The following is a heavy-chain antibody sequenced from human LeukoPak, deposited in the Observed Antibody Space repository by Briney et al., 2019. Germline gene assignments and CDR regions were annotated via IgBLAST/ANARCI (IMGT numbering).Heavy chain of an antibody. CDR3: ARDGSERWGESNYYFDY. V-gene: IGHV4-4*07. J-gene: IGHJ4*02. CDR1: GGSISSYY. D-gene: IGHD3-16*01. CDR2: IYTSGST. Sequence: SSETLSLTCTVSGGSISSYYWSWIRQPAGKGLEWIGRIYTSGSTNYNPSLKSRVTMSVDTSKNQFSLKLSSVTAADTAVYYCARDGSERWGESNYYFDYGGQGTLVPVS.